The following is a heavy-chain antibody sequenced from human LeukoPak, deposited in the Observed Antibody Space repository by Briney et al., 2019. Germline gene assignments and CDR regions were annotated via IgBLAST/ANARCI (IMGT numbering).Heavy chain of an antibody. CDR1: GFTFSSYA. J-gene: IGHJ4*02. Sequence: GSLRLSCAASGFTFSSYAMSWVRQAPGKGLEWVSAISGSGGSTYYADSVKGRFTISRDNSKNTLHLQMNGLRAEDTAVYYCARGDGSGWPFDSWGQGTLVTVSS. D-gene: IGHD6-19*01. CDR2: ISGSGGST. CDR3: ARGDGSGWPFDS. V-gene: IGHV3-23*01.